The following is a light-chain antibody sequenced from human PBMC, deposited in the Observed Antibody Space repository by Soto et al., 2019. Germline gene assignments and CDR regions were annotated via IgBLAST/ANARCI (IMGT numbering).Light chain of an antibody. J-gene: IGKJ4*01. CDR1: QSVSRY. CDR2: DAS. V-gene: IGKV3-11*01. CDR3: QQRGT. Sequence: EIVLTQSPATLSLSPGERATLSCRASQSVSRYLAWYQQKPGQAPRLLIYDASNRATGIPARLSGSGSGTDFTLTISSLAPEDFAVYYCQQRGTFGGGTKVEIK.